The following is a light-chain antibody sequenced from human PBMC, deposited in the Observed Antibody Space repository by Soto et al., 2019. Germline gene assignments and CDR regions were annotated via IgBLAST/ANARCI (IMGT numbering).Light chain of an antibody. CDR1: QSISSN. CDR2: GTS. Sequence: EIVMTQSPATLSVSPGERVTLSCRASQSISSNLAWYQQKPGQAPSLLMYGTSTRATGIPARFSGSRSRTEFTLTIISLQSEDFAVYHCQHYNTWSSITFGQGTRLEI. V-gene: IGKV3-15*01. J-gene: IGKJ5*01. CDR3: QHYNTWSSIT.